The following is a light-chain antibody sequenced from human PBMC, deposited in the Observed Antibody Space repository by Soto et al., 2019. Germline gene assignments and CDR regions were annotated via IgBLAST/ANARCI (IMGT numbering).Light chain of an antibody. CDR3: QQVNSYPVT. V-gene: IGKV1-13*02. CDR1: QAIRSA. J-gene: IGKJ3*01. CDR2: DSS. Sequence: AIQLTQSPSSLSASVGDRVTITCRASQAIRSALAWYQQKPGTAPKLLIYDSSSLESGVPSRFSGSGSGTDFTLAISSLQPEDFATYYCQQVNSYPVTFGPGTKVDIK.